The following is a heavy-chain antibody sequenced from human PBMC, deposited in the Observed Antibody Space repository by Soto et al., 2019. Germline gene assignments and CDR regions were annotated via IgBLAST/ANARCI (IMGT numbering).Heavy chain of an antibody. CDR1: GFTFSSYA. Sequence: GGSLRLSCAASGFTFSSYAMSWVRQAPGKGLEWVSAISGSGGSTYYADSVKGRFTISRDNSKNTLYLQMNSLRAEDTAVYYCETRNLYCSSTSCYSLDYWGQGTLVTVSS. CDR3: ETRNLYCSSTSCYSLDY. CDR2: ISGSGGST. D-gene: IGHD2-2*01. J-gene: IGHJ4*02. V-gene: IGHV3-23*01.